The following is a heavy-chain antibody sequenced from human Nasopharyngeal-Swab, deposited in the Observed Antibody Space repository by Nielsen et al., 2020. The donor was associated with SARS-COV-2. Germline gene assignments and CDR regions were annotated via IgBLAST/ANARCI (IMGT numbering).Heavy chain of an antibody. CDR1: GFPFSTYG. CDR3: AKDLKGPYFF. Sequence: GESLKISCAASGFPFSTYGMSWVRQAPGKGLEWVSSFSGRGDNTYYADSVKGRFTISGDNSKNTLYLQMNRLRAEDTAIYYCAKDLKGPYFFWGQGTLVTVSS. J-gene: IGHJ4*02. CDR2: FSGRGDNT. V-gene: IGHV3-23*01. D-gene: IGHD2/OR15-2a*01.